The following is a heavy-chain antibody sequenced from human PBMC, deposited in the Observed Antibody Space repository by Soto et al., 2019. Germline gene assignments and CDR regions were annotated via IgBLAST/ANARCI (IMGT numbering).Heavy chain of an antibody. D-gene: IGHD4-17*01. J-gene: IGHJ6*02. V-gene: IGHV5-51*01. CDR1: GYSFTSYW. CDR3: ARHAPGYGDYDYYYGMDV. CDR2: IYPGDSDT. Sequence: PGESLKISCKGSGYSFTSYWIGWVRQMPGKGLEWMGIIYPGDSDTRYSPSFQGQVTISADKSISTAYLQWSSLKASDTAMYYCARHAPGYGDYDYYYGMDVWGQGTTVTVSS.